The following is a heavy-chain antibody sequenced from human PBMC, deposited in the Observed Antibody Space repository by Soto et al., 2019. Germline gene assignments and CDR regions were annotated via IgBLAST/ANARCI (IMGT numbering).Heavy chain of an antibody. Sequence: GGSLRLSCAASGFTFSSYAMSWVRQAPGKGLEWVSAISGSGGSTYYADSVKGRFTISRDNSKNTLYLQMNSLRAEDTAVYYCAKRFTGYSSSWYHSPFQHWGQGTLVTVSS. CDR1: GFTFSSYA. D-gene: IGHD6-13*01. J-gene: IGHJ1*01. CDR2: ISGSGGST. V-gene: IGHV3-23*01. CDR3: AKRFTGYSSSWYHSPFQH.